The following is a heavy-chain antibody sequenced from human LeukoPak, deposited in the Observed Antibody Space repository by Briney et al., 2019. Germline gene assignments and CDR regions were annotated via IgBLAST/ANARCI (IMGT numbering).Heavy chain of an antibody. CDR1: GGSISSGSYY. D-gene: IGHD5-18*01. Sequence: PSETLSLTCTVSGGSISSGSYYWGWIRQPPGKGLEWIGSIYYSGSTYYNPSLKSRVTISVDTSKNQFSLQLSSVTAADTAVYYCAIPRGYSYGYGEDYWGQGTLVTVSS. CDR2: IYYSGST. V-gene: IGHV4-39*01. CDR3: AIPRGYSYGYGEDY. J-gene: IGHJ4*02.